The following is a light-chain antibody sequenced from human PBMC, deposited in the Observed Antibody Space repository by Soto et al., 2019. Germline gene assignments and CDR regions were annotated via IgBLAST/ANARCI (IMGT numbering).Light chain of an antibody. Sequence: DIQMTQSPSTLSAFVGDRVTITCRASQTITTWLAWYQQKPGKAPKLLIYDASSLESGVPSRFSGTGSGTEFTLTISSLQPDDFATYYCQQYDTYSWTFGQGTKVEIK. CDR2: DAS. J-gene: IGKJ1*01. CDR3: QQYDTYSWT. V-gene: IGKV1-5*01. CDR1: QTITTW.